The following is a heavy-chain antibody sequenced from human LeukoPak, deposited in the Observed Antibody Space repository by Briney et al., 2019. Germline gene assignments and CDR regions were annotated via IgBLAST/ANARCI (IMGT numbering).Heavy chain of an antibody. CDR1: GGSISSYY. Sequence: SETLSLTCTVSGGSISSYYWNWIRQPPGKGLEWIGYIYYSGSTNYNPSLKSRVTISVDTSKNQFSLKLSSVTAADTAVYYCARVGYGYSSSHFDYWGQGTLVTVSS. D-gene: IGHD6-6*01. J-gene: IGHJ4*02. CDR2: IYYSGST. V-gene: IGHV4-59*01. CDR3: ARVGYGYSSSHFDY.